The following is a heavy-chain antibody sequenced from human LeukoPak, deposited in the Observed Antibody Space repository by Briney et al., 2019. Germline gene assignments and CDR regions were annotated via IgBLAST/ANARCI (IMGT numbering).Heavy chain of an antibody. J-gene: IGHJ4*02. CDR3: ARDYDFWSGYYYFDY. D-gene: IGHD3-3*01. CDR1: GYTFTGYY. Sequence: ASVTVSCKASGYTFTGYYMHWVRQAPGQGLEWMGWINPNSGGTNYAQKFQGRVTMTRDTSISTAYMELSRLRSDDTAVYYCARDYDFWSGYYYFDYWGQGTLVTVSS. CDR2: INPNSGGT. V-gene: IGHV1-2*02.